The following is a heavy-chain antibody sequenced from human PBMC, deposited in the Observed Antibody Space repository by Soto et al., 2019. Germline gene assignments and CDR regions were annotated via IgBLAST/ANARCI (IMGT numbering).Heavy chain of an antibody. D-gene: IGHD1-1*01. CDR1: GFTFSSYA. CDR3: AKDPYNWNDPVYGMDV. CDR2: ISGSGGST. V-gene: IGHV3-23*01. Sequence: EVQLLESGGGLVQPGGSLRLSCAASGFTFSSYAMSWVRQAPGKGLEWVSAISGSGGSTYYADSVKGRFTISRDNSKNPLDLQMNRLRAEETAVYYCAKDPYNWNDPVYGMDVWGQGTTGTVSS. J-gene: IGHJ6*02.